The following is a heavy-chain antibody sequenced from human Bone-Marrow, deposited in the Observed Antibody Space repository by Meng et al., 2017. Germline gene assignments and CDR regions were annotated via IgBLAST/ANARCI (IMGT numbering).Heavy chain of an antibody. D-gene: IGHD5-24*01. CDR3: ARGRREGYKQSDAFDI. J-gene: IGHJ3*02. Sequence: SETLSLTCSVSGGSISGYFWSWIRQTPGKGLEWIGHISYSGSTKYDPSLKSRVTTSADTSKNQFSLKLSSVTAADTAVYFCARGRREGYKQSDAFDIWGQGTWVTVSS. CDR1: GGSISGYF. V-gene: IGHV4-59*01. CDR2: ISYSGST.